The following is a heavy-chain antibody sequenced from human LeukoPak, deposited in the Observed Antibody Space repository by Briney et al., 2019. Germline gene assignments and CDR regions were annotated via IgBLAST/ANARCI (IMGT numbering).Heavy chain of an antibody. Sequence: GGSLRLSCAASGFTFSSYSMNWVRQAPGKGLEWVSSISSSSYIYYADSVKGRFTISRDNAKNSLYLQMNSLRAEDTAVYYCARDGRFVGHDFDYWGQGTLVTVSS. CDR3: ARDGRFVGHDFDY. CDR2: ISSSSYI. J-gene: IGHJ4*02. V-gene: IGHV3-21*01. CDR1: GFTFSSYS. D-gene: IGHD3-3*01.